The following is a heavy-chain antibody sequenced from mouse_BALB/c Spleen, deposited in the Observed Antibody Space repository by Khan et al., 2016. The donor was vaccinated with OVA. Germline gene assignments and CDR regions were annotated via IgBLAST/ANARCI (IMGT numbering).Heavy chain of an antibody. V-gene: IGHV1-61*01. CDR1: GYTFTSYW. CDR3: TRREKYGYDPSWFAY. D-gene: IGHD2-2*01. Sequence: QVQLQQPGAELVRPGASVKLSCKASGYTFTSYWMNWVRQRPGQGLEWVGKINPSDSESHYNQMFKDKATLTVDKSSGSAYMQLSILTSEDSAVYYCTRREKYGYDPSWFAYWGQGTLVTVSA. J-gene: IGHJ3*01. CDR2: INPSDSES.